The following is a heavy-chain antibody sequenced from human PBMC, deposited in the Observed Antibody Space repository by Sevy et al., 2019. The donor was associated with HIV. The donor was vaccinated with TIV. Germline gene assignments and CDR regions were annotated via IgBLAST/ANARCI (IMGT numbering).Heavy chain of an antibody. D-gene: IGHD3-22*01. Sequence: GGSLRLSCTASGFTFVEYALSWFRQAPGKGLEWVGFIRSKTYGGATEFAASVNGRFTISRDDSKTMSYLQMNSLKTEDTAFYCCGRGRNYDSIGYTDFWGQGTLVTVSS. CDR3: GRGRNYDSIGYTDF. V-gene: IGHV3-49*03. J-gene: IGHJ4*02. CDR2: IRSKTYGGAT. CDR1: GFTFVEYA.